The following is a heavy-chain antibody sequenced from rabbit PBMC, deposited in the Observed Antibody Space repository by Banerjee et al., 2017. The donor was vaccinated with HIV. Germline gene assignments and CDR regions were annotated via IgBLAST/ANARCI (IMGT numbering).Heavy chain of an antibody. V-gene: IGHV1S45*01. D-gene: IGHD8-1*01. CDR2: IYIGDGNT. Sequence: QQQLEESGGGLVKPEGSLTLSCTASGFSFSNKYVMCWVRQAPGKGLEWIGCIYIGDGNTYYASWAKGRFTISKTSSTTVTLQMTSLTAADTATYFCARDGAGGSYFALWGPGTLVTVS. J-gene: IGHJ4*01. CDR1: GFSFSNKYV. CDR3: ARDGAGGSYFAL.